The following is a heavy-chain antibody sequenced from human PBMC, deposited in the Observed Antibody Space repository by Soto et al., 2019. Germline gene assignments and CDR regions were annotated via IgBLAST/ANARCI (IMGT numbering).Heavy chain of an antibody. J-gene: IGHJ4*02. V-gene: IGHV3-23*01. CDR2: ISGSGGST. D-gene: IGHD3-9*01. CDR3: AKVPYYDILTGYYFDH. Sequence: PGGSLRLSCAASGFTFSSYAMSWVRQAPGKGLEWVSAISGSGGSTYYADSVNGRFTISRDNSKNTLYLQMNSLRAEDTAVYYCAKVPYYDILTGYYFDHWGQGTLVTVS. CDR1: GFTFSSYA.